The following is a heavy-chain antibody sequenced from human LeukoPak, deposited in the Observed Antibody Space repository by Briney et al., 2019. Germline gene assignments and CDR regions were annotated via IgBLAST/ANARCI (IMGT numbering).Heavy chain of an antibody. CDR3: AKDTGPMIVVVSPHDAFDI. Sequence: GRSLRLSCAASGFTFDDYAMHWVRQAPGKGLEWVSGISWNSGSIGYADSVKGRFTISRDSAKNSLYLQMNSLRAEDTALYYCAKDTGPMIVVVSPHDAFDIWGQGTMVTVSS. CDR1: GFTFDDYA. J-gene: IGHJ3*02. V-gene: IGHV3-9*01. CDR2: ISWNSGSI. D-gene: IGHD3-22*01.